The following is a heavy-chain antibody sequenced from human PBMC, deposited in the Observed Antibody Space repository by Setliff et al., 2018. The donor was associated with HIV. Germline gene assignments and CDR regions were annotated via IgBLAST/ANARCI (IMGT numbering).Heavy chain of an antibody. CDR1: GVYISNYH. V-gene: IGHV4-4*08. D-gene: IGHD3-9*01. CDR3: ARLIEGPDYSSDFRYFDWFPDV. J-gene: IGHJ4*02. CDR2: IHTTGSP. Sequence: LSLTCTIAGVYISNYHWGWIRQPSGRGLEWIGSIHTTGSPKNNPSLQSRVSISIDMAKSLFSLELSSVTAADTAVYYCARLIEGPDYSSDFRYFDWFPDVWGQGTLVTVSS.